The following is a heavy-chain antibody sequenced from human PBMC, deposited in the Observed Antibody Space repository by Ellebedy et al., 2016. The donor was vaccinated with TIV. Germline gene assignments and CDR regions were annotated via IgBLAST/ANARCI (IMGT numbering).Heavy chain of an antibody. CDR2: INTDGSTT. CDR3: ARSAYYGGKGYYFDY. V-gene: IGHV3-74*01. Sequence: GESLKISXTASGFTLSSYWVHWVRQAPGEGLVWVSRINTDGSTTTYADSVKGRFTISRDNAENTLYLQMNSLRAEDTAVYYCARSAYYGGKGYYFDYWGQGTLVTVSS. CDR1: GFTLSSYW. D-gene: IGHD4-23*01. J-gene: IGHJ4*02.